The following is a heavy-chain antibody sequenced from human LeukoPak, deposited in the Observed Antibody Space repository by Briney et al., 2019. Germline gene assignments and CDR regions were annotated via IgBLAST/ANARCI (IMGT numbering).Heavy chain of an antibody. J-gene: IGHJ6*03. CDR2: INSDGSST. Sequence: GGSLRLSCAASGFTFSNYWMHWVRQAPGKGLVWVSRINSDGSSTSYADSVKGRFTISRDNAKNTLYLQLNSLRAEDTAVYYCARVSSGSYFGYYYYYVDVWGKGTTVTVSS. V-gene: IGHV3-74*01. D-gene: IGHD1-26*01. CDR1: GFTFSNYW. CDR3: ARVSSGSYFGYYYYYVDV.